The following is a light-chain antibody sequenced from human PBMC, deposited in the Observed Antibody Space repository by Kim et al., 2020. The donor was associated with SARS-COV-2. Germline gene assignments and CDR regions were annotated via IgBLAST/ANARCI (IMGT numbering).Light chain of an antibody. CDR2: WAS. V-gene: IGKV4-1*01. CDR3: QQYYNTPPS. J-gene: IGKJ4*01. CDR1: QTLLYSSNNKNY. Sequence: ATINCKSSQTLLYSSNNKNYLAWYQQKAGQPPKLLISWASTRESGVPDRFSGSGSGTDFTLTISSLQAEDVALYYCQQYYNTPPSFGGGTKVDIK.